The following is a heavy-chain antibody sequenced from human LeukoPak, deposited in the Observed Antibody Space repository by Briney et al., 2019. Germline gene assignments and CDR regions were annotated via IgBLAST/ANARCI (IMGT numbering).Heavy chain of an antibody. Sequence: GGSLRLSCAASGFTFDDYAMHWVRQAPGKGLEWVSGISWNSGSIGYADSVKGRFTISRDNAKNSLYLQMNSLRAEDTALYYCAKGRWSDTGPFDYWGQGTLVTVSS. CDR2: ISWNSGSI. CDR1: GFTFDDYA. J-gene: IGHJ4*02. V-gene: IGHV3-9*01. CDR3: AKGRWSDTGPFDY. D-gene: IGHD5-18*01.